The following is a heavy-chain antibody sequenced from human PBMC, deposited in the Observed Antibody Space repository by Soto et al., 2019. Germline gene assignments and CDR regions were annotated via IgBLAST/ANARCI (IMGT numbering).Heavy chain of an antibody. V-gene: IGHV4-31*03. CDR1: GFSIGSGGYY. J-gene: IGHJ4*02. CDR3: ARLGAAAGPVPY. Sequence: PSETLSLTCTFSGFSIGSGGYYLSWIRQHPGKGLEWIGYIYYSGSTYYNPSLKSRVTISVDTSKNQFSLKLSSVTAADTAVYYCARLGAAAGPVPYWGQGTLVTVSS. D-gene: IGHD6-13*01. CDR2: IYYSGST.